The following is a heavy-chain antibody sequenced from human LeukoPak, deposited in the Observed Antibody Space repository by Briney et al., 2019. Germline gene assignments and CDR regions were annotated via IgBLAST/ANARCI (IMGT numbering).Heavy chain of an antibody. J-gene: IGHJ4*02. CDR2: ISSSSGSI. V-gene: IGHV3-21*01. D-gene: IGHD2-21*02. CDR1: GFTLSSLS. CDR3: ARDTTYCGGGCYSLTDY. Sequence: PGGPLRLSCAASGFTLSSLSMNWVRQAPGKGLVCVSSISSSSGSIYYADSLKGRFTISRDNAKNSLYLQMDSLRAEDTAVYYCARDTTYCGGGCYSLTDYWGQGTLVSVSS.